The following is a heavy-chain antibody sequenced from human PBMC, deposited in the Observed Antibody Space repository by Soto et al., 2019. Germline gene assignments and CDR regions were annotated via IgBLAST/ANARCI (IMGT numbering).Heavy chain of an antibody. CDR2: IYYSGST. J-gene: IGHJ4*02. D-gene: IGHD3-10*01. Sequence: PSETLSLTCTVSGGSISSGGYYWSWIRQHPGKGLEWIGYIYYSGSTYYNPSLESRVTISVDTSKNQFSLKLSSVTAADTAVYYCAWSRSGSYPDYWGQGTLVTVSS. CDR3: AWSRSGSYPDY. CDR1: GGSISSGGYY. V-gene: IGHV4-31*03.